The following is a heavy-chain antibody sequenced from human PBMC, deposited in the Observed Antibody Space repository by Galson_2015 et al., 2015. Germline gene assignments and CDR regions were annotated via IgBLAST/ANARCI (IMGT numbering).Heavy chain of an antibody. V-gene: IGHV1-2*04. CDR3: ARDLYCSSTSCYGGWFDP. D-gene: IGHD2-2*01. J-gene: IGHJ5*02. CDR2: INPNSGGT. Sequence: SVKVSCKASGYTFTGYYMHWVRQAPGQGLEWMGWINPNSGGTNYAQKFQGWVTMTRDTSISTAYMELSRLRSDDTAVYYCARDLYCSSTSCYGGWFDPWGQGTLVTVSS. CDR1: GYTFTGYY.